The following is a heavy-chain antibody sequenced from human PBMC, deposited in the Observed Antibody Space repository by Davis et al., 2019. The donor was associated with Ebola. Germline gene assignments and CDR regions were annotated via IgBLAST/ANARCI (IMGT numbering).Heavy chain of an antibody. V-gene: IGHV3-15*01. J-gene: IGHJ6*04. CDR2: ITSKTDGGTI. D-gene: IGHD3/OR15-3a*01. CDR1: AFTFSKAW. Sequence: PGGSLTPSCAVSAFTFSKAWISWVRPAPGKGLGWVGRITSKTDGGTIDYAAPVKGRFTISSDDSKNTLFLQMDSLKTEDTAVYYCARVWKRRTGGMDVWGKGTTVTVSS. CDR3: ARVWKRRTGGMDV.